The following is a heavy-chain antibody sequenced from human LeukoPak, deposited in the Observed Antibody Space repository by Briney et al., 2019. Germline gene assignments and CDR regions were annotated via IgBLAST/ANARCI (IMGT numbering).Heavy chain of an antibody. D-gene: IGHD5-18*01. CDR1: GFAFSSYN. CDR3: ARDQERYSYGHGFDY. Sequence: GGSLRLSCAASGFAFSSYNMNWVRQAPGKGLEWISYIGSSGSPTHYADSVGGRFTISRDNAKNSLYLQMNSLRDEDTAVYYCARDQERYSYGHGFDYWGQGTLVTVSS. V-gene: IGHV3-48*02. CDR2: IGSSGSPT. J-gene: IGHJ4*02.